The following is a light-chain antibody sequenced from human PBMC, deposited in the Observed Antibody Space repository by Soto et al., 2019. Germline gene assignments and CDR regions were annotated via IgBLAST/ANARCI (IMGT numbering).Light chain of an antibody. CDR1: QSVLHNNKNY. J-gene: IGKJ4*01. CDR2: WAS. CDR3: QQYYSRPLA. Sequence: IVMTQSPDSLAVSLGERATINCKSSQSVLHNNKNYVAWYQQKPGQPPRVLFYWASTRETGVPDRFSGSGSGTAYTRTISSLQTEDVAVYYYQQYYSRPLAFGGGTKVEIK. V-gene: IGKV4-1*01.